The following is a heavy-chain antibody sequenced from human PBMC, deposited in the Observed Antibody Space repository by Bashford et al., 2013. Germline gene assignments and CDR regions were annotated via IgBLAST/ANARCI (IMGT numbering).Heavy chain of an antibody. J-gene: IGHJ6*02. CDR2: MNPNSGNT. CDR1: GYTFTSYD. D-gene: IGHD5-12*01. V-gene: IGHV1-8*01. Sequence: ASVKVSCKASGYTFTSYDINWVRQATGQGLEWMGWMNPNSGNTGYAQKFQGRVTMTRNTSISTAYMELSSLRSEDTAVYYCARVASYSGYDWGYLGYYYYGMDVWGQGAAVTVSS. CDR3: ARVASYSGYDWGYLGYYYYGMDV.